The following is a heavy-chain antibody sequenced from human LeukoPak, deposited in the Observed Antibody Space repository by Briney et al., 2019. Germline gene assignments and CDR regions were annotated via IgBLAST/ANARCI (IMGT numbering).Heavy chain of an antibody. V-gene: IGHV1-69*02. CDR1: GGTFSSYT. CDR3: ASYRRLGYCSSTSCEH. D-gene: IGHD2-2*01. J-gene: IGHJ4*02. Sequence: SVKVSCKXSGGTFSSYTISWVRQAPGQGLEWMGRIIPILGIANYAQKFQGRVTITADKSTSTAYMELSSLRSEDTAVYYCASYRRLGYCSSTSCEHWGQGTLVTVSS. CDR2: IIPILGIA.